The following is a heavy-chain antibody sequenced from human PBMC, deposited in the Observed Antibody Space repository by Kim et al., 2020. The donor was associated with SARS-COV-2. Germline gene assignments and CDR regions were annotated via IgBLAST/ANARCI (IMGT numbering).Heavy chain of an antibody. CDR3: ARMGSIAVRPGGAFDI. D-gene: IGHD6-6*01. Sequence: SLKSRVNISVDTSNNQFSLKLSSVTAADTAVYYCARMGSIAVRPGGAFDIWGQGTMVTVSS. J-gene: IGHJ3*02. V-gene: IGHV4-34*01.